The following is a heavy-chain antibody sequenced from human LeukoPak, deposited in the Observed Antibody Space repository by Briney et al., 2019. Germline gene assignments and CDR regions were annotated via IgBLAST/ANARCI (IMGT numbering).Heavy chain of an antibody. CDR2: IGSSDTTV. Sequence: GGSLRLSCAASGFTFSSSEMNWVRQAPGKGLEWVSYIGSSDTTVRYADSVEGRFTISRDNAKNSLYLQMNSLRAEDTAIYYCARLTVTTKDAFDIWGQGTMVTVSS. J-gene: IGHJ3*02. D-gene: IGHD4-17*01. V-gene: IGHV3-48*03. CDR3: ARLTVTTKDAFDI. CDR1: GFTFSSSE.